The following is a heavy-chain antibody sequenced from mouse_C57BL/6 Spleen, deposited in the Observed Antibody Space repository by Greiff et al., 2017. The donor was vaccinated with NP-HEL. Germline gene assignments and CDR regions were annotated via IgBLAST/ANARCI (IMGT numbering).Heavy chain of an antibody. CDR3: ASEGGYYGVFDV. V-gene: IGHV2-2*01. CDR1: GFSLTSYG. Sequence: QVQLQQSGPGLVQPSQSLSITCTVSGFSLTSYGVHWVRQSPGKGLEWLGVIWSGGSTDYNAAFISRLSISKDNSKSQVFFKMNSLQADDTAIYYCASEGGYYGVFDVWGTGTTVTVSS. D-gene: IGHD1-1*01. CDR2: IWSGGST. J-gene: IGHJ1*03.